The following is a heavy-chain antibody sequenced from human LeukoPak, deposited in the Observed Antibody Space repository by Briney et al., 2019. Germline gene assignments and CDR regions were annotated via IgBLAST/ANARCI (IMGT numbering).Heavy chain of an antibody. V-gene: IGHV3-30-3*01. CDR2: ISYDGSNK. CDR1: GFTFSSYA. Sequence: PGGSLRLSCAASGFTFSSYAMHWVRQAPGKGLEWVAVISYDGSNKYYADSVKGRFTISRDNSKNTLYLQMNSLRAEDTAVYYCARGQTSHYYDFWSGTRYYYYMDVWGKGTTVTVSS. CDR3: ARGQTSHYYDFWSGTRYYYYMDV. J-gene: IGHJ6*03. D-gene: IGHD3-3*01.